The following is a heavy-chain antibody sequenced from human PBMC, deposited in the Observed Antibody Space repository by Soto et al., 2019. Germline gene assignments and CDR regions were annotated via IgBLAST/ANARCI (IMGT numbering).Heavy chain of an antibody. V-gene: IGHV3-74*01. Sequence: DVQLVESGGGLVQPGGSLRLSCAASGFTFSNSWMHWVRQVSGKGLEWVSRINADGTSTSYADSVKGRFTISRDNAKNTLYLHVNSLRAEDTAVYYCVKVLARGGGVPRFYFDSWGQGALVTVSS. CDR3: VKVLARGGGVPRFYFDS. D-gene: IGHD2-2*01. CDR2: INADGTST. CDR1: GFTFSNSW. J-gene: IGHJ4*02.